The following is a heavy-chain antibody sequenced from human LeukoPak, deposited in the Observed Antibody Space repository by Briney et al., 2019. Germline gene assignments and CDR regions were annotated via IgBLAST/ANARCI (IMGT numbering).Heavy chain of an antibody. CDR1: GFTFSSYA. CDR3: ARDYYDSGNYQDY. CDR2: ISYDGSSK. V-gene: IGHV3-30*04. Sequence: PGRSLRLSCAASGFTFSSYAMHWVRQAPGKGLEGVAVISYDGSSKYYADSVKGRFTISRDNSKNTLYLQMNSLRAEDTAVYYSARDYYDSGNYQDYWGQGTLVTVSS. J-gene: IGHJ4*02. D-gene: IGHD3-10*01.